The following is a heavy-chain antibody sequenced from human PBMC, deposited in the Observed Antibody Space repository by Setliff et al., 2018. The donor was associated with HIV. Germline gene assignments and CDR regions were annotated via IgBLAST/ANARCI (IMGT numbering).Heavy chain of an antibody. V-gene: IGHV4-61*09. Sequence: PSETLSLTCTVSGGSISSGSYYWSWIRQPAGKGLEWIGHIYTSGSTNYNPSLKSRGTISADTSENQFSLKLRSVTAADTAVYYCALGMVRGARYYYYYYMDVWGKGTTVTVSS. CDR2: IYTSGST. CDR3: ALGMVRGARYYYYYYMDV. J-gene: IGHJ6*03. CDR1: GGSISSGSYY. D-gene: IGHD3-10*01.